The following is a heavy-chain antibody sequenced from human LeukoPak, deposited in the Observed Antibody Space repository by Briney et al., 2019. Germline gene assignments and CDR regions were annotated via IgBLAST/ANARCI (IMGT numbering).Heavy chain of an antibody. Sequence: SETLSLTCTVSGGSISSYYWSWIRQPPGRGLEWIGYIYYSGSTNYNPSLKSRVTISVDTSKNQFSLKLSSVTAADTAVYYCARDITGSFDYWGQGNLVTVSS. CDR1: GGSISSYY. D-gene: IGHD1-14*01. V-gene: IGHV4-59*12. CDR2: IYYSGST. J-gene: IGHJ4*02. CDR3: ARDITGSFDY.